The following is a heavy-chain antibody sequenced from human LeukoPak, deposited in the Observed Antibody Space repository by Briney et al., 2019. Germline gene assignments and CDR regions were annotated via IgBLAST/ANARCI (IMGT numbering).Heavy chain of an antibody. V-gene: IGHV3-23*01. CDR1: GFTFSSYA. CDR3: AKAKWLIDYYDSSGYPYYFDY. J-gene: IGHJ4*02. CDR2: ISGSGGST. Sequence: AGGSLRLSCAASGFTFSSYAMSWVRQAPGKGLEWVSAISGSGGSTYYADSVKGRFTISRDNSKNTLYLQMNSLRAEDTAVYYCAKAKWLIDYYDSSGYPYYFDYWGQGTLVTVSS. D-gene: IGHD3-22*01.